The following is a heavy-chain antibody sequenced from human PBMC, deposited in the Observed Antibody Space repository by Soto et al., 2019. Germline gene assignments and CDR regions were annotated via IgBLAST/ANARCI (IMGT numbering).Heavy chain of an antibody. CDR3: ARSITRSGFFNWFDY. CDR2: IDWDGDE. V-gene: IGHV2-70*01. Sequence: SGPTLVNPTQTLTLTCTFSGFSLSTSGVGVGWIRQPPGKALEWLALIDWDGDEYYSTSLETRLTISKDTSKNQVVLTMSNMDPVDTATYYCARSITRSGFFNWFDYWGQGTLVTVSS. CDR1: GFSLSTSGVG. J-gene: IGHJ5*01. D-gene: IGHD3-3*01.